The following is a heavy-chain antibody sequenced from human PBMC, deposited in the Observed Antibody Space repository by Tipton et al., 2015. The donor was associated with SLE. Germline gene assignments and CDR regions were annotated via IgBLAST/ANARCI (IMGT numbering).Heavy chain of an antibody. CDR1: GFSFSSYA. D-gene: IGHD3-16*01. Sequence: GSLRLSCAASGFSFSSYALSWVRQPPGKGLEWVSGISYSGSSTYYVDSVKGRFTISRDNSKNTLYFQMNSLRAEDTAVYYCAKMGMGVGYWGRGPLVTVSS. V-gene: IGHV3-23*01. CDR2: ISYSGSST. J-gene: IGHJ4*02. CDR3: AKMGMGVGY.